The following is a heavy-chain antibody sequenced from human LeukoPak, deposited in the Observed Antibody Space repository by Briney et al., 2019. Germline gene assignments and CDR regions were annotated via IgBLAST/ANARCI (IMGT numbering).Heavy chain of an antibody. Sequence: PSETLSLTCTVSGGSISSGDYYWSWIRQPPGKGLEWIGYIYYSGSTYYNPSLKSRVTISVDTSKNQFSLKLSSVTAADTAVYYCARGVVGSPHWYFDPWGRGTLVTVSS. CDR3: ARGVVGSPHWYFDP. V-gene: IGHV4-30-4*01. CDR2: IYYSGST. CDR1: GGSISSGDYY. J-gene: IGHJ2*01. D-gene: IGHD1-26*01.